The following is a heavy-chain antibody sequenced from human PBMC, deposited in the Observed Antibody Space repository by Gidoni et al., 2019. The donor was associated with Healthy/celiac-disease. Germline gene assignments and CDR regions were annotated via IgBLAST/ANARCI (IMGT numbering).Heavy chain of an antibody. CDR3: SRTRGIAVAGSGY. Sequence: QVQLGQSGAEVKKPGASVKVSCKAAGYTFTSYDINWVRQATGPGLAWMGWMNPNRGNTGYAQKFQGRVTMTMNTSISTAYMELSSLRSEDTAVYYCSRTRGIAVAGSGYWGQGTLVTVSS. CDR2: MNPNRGNT. J-gene: IGHJ4*02. V-gene: IGHV1-8*01. CDR1: GYTFTSYD. D-gene: IGHD6-19*01.